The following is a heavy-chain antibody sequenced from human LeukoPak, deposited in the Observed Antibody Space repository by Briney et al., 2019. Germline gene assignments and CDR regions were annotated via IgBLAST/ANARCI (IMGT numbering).Heavy chain of an antibody. CDR3: ARMESGSY. CDR1: GYTLAELS. Sequence: ASVKVSCKVSGYTLAELSMHWVRQAPGKGLEWMGGFDPGDGETIYAQKFQGRVTITADKSTSTAYMELSSLRSEDTAVYYCARMESGSYWGQGTLVTVSS. J-gene: IGHJ4*02. CDR2: FDPGDGET. V-gene: IGHV1-24*01. D-gene: IGHD1-26*01.